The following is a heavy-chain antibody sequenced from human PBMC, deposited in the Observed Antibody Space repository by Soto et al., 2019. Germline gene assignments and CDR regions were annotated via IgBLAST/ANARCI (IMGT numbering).Heavy chain of an antibody. Sequence: QVQLVESGGGVVQPGRSLRLSCAASGFTFSSYGMHWVRQAPGKGLEWVAVISYDGSNKYYADSVKGRFTISRDNSKNTLYLQMNSLRAEDTAVYYCEVRLSSSDDYWGQGTLVTVSS. CDR1: GFTFSSYG. CDR3: EVRLSSSDDY. D-gene: IGHD6-6*01. CDR2: ISYDGSNK. J-gene: IGHJ4*02. V-gene: IGHV3-30*03.